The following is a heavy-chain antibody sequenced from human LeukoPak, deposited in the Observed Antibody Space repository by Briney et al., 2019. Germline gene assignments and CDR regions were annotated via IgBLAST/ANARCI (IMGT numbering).Heavy chain of an antibody. CDR2: IYYSGST. CDR1: GGSISSGGYY. J-gene: IGHJ6*02. CDR3: ARQNLLWFGERIGEPYYYYGMDV. V-gene: IGHV4-39*01. D-gene: IGHD3-10*01. Sequence: SETLSLTCTVSGGSISSGGYYWGWIRQPPGKGLEWIGSIYYSGSTYYNPSLKSRVTISVDTSKNQFSLKLSSVTAADTAVYYCARQNLLWFGERIGEPYYYYGMDVWGQGTTVTVSS.